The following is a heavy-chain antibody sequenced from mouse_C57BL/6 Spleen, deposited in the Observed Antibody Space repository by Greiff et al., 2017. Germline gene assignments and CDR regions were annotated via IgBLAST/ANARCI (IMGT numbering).Heavy chain of an antibody. V-gene: IGHV14-2*01. CDR3: ARAGNYFDY. CDR2: IYPEDGDT. J-gene: IGHJ2*01. CDR1: GFTINDYY. Sequence: VQLQQSGAELVKPGASVKLSCTASGFTINDYYMHWVKQRPEQGLEWIGRIYPEDGDTKYDPQFQGKATITADTSSTTAYLQLSSLTSENTADYYGARAGNYFDYWGQGTTLTVSS.